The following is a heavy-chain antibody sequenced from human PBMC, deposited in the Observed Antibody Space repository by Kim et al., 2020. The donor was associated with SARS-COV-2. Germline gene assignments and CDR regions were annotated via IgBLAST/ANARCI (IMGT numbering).Heavy chain of an antibody. V-gene: IGHV3-48*02. Sequence: YYADSVGGGFTFSEDDAKTSLFLQMNSLRDEDTAVYYCAGDSGPQSSPIDYWGQGTLVTVSS. J-gene: IGHJ4*02. CDR3: AGDSGPQSSPIDY. D-gene: IGHD6-13*01.